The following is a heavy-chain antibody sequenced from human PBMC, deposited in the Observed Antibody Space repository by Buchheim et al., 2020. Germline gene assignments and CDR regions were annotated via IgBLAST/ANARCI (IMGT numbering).Heavy chain of an antibody. CDR1: GYTFTGYY. J-gene: IGHJ6*02. V-gene: IGHV1-2*02. CDR2: INPNSGGT. Sequence: QVQLVQSGAEVKKPGASVKVSCKASGYTFTGYYMHWVRQAPGQGLEWMGWINPNSGGTNYAQTFQGRVTMTRDTSISTAYMELSRLRSDDTAVYYCARATKLTYYDFWSGSLLGDVWGQGTT. D-gene: IGHD3-3*01. CDR3: ARATKLTYYDFWSGSLLGDV.